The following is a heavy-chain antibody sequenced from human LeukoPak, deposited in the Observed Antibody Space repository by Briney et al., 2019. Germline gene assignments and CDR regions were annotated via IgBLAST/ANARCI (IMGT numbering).Heavy chain of an antibody. Sequence: GASVKVSCKASGYTFTGYYMHWVRQAPGQGLEWMGWINPNSGGTNYAQKFQGRVTMTRDTSISTAYMELSRLRSDDTAVYYCARAGKWSSIDFDYWGQGTLVTVSS. CDR2: INPNSGGT. D-gene: IGHD2-15*01. V-gene: IGHV1-2*02. J-gene: IGHJ4*02. CDR3: ARAGKWSSIDFDY. CDR1: GYTFTGYY.